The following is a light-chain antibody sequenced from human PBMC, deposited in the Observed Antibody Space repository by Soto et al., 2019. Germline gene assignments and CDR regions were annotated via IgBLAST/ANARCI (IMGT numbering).Light chain of an antibody. CDR2: TNS. J-gene: IGLJ1*01. CDR1: ASNIGSNF. CDR3: AAWDDSLSGLYV. V-gene: IGLV1-44*01. Sequence: QSVLTQPPSASGPPGQRVTISCSGRASNIGSNFVSWYQVVPGTAPKLLIYTNSHRPSGVPDRFSGSRSGTSASLDISGLQSDDEADYYCAAWDDSLSGLYVFGTGTKVTV.